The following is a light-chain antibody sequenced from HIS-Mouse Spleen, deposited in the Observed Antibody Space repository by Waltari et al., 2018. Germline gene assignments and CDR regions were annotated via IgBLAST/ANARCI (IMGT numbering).Light chain of an antibody. CDR2: EGS. CDR3: CSYAGSSTLV. CDR1: RSDVGSYNL. Sequence: QSALTQPASVSGSPGQSLTISCPGTRSDVGSYNLVPWYQQHPAKAPKLMIYEGSKRPSGVSNRFSGSKSGNTASLTISGLQAEDEADYYCCSYAGSSTLVFGGGTKLTVL. J-gene: IGLJ3*02. V-gene: IGLV2-23*01.